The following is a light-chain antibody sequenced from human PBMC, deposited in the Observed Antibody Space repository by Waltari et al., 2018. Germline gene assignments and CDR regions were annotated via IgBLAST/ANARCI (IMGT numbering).Light chain of an antibody. Sequence: DIQMTQSPSTLSASVGDRVAITCRASQSISSWLAWYQQKPGKAPKLLIHKASILESGVPSRFSGSGSGTEFTLTINSLQPDDFANYHCQQYSDYSRTFGQGTRVEIK. CDR3: QQYSDYSRT. CDR2: KAS. J-gene: IGKJ1*01. CDR1: QSISSW. V-gene: IGKV1-5*03.